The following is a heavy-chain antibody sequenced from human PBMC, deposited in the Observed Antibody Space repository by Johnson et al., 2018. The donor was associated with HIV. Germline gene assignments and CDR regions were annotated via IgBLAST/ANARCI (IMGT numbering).Heavy chain of an antibody. Sequence: VQLVESGGGLVQPGGSLRLSCAASGFTFSSYAMSWVRQAPGKGLEWVSAISWNSGSIGYADSVKGRFTISRDNSKNTLYLQMNSLRAEDTAVYYCAKSGLFVLVVYAPDVFDFWGQGTMVTVSS. CDR2: ISWNSGSI. D-gene: IGHD2-8*02. J-gene: IGHJ3*01. V-gene: IGHV3-23*04. CDR1: GFTFSSYA. CDR3: AKSGLFVLVVYAPDVFDF.